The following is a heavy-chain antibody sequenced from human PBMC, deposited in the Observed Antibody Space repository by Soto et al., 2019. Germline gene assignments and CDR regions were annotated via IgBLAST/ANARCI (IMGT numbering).Heavy chain of an antibody. D-gene: IGHD3-10*01. CDR1: GYIFSNYY. CDR3: ARRGMSKIGFDT. J-gene: IGHJ3*02. Sequence: WASVKVSCKASGYIFSNYYMHWVRQAPGQGLEWMGVFNPSGDATHYAQSFQGRVSVTRDTSTSTVYMELSTLTSEDTAVYYCARRGMSKIGFDTWGQGTMVTVSS. V-gene: IGHV1-46*01. CDR2: FNPSGDAT.